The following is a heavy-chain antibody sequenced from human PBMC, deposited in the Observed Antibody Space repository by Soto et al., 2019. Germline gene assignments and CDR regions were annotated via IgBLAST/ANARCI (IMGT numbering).Heavy chain of an antibody. J-gene: IGHJ4*02. CDR3: ARLTHVWSAFDY. CDR2: MYHSGAT. Sequence: QLQLQESGSGLVKPSQTLSLTCAVSGGSISSGGYSWSWIRQPPGKGLEWIGYMYHSGATYYNPSLKSRVSISGDRSQNQFSLNLSSVTAADTAVYFCARLTHVWSAFDYWGQGTLVTVSS. V-gene: IGHV4-30-2*01. D-gene: IGHD2-8*02. CDR1: GGSISSGGYS.